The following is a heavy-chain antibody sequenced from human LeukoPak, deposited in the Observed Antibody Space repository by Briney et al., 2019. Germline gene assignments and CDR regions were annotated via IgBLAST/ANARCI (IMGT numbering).Heavy chain of an antibody. Sequence: PSQTLSLTCTVSGGSVRSGGDYWNWIRKHPGKGLEWIGYLDYSGSTNYNPSLKSRISISTDTSKNQISLKLTSLTAADTAEYYCATQRDGYYNDAFDMWGQGTLVIVSS. CDR2: LDYSGST. CDR1: GGSVRSGGDY. V-gene: IGHV4-31*03. D-gene: IGHD5-24*01. J-gene: IGHJ3*02. CDR3: ATQRDGYYNDAFDM.